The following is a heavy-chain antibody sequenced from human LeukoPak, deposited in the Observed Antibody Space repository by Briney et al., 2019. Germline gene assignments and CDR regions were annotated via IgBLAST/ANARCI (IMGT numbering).Heavy chain of an antibody. V-gene: IGHV3-11*01. CDR2: ISYTTSTI. J-gene: IGHJ2*01. D-gene: IGHD6-13*01. CDR3: ARGRIAAAGTKWYIDL. Sequence: GGSLRLSCASSGFIFNDYYMSWVRQAPGQGLEWVSYISYTTSTIYYADSVKGRFTISRDNAKKSLFLQMNSLRADDTAVYYCARGRIAAAGTKWYIDLWGRGTLVTVSS. CDR1: GFIFNDYY.